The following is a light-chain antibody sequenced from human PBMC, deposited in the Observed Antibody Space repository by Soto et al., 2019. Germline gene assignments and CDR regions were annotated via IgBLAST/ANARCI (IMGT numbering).Light chain of an antibody. CDR1: LNVNSY. V-gene: IGKV3-20*01. CDR3: QQYGSSYPWT. J-gene: IGKJ1*01. Sequence: VLTQSPATLSLSPGERATLSCRASLNVNSYLAWYQEEPGQAPRPLIYDASNRAAGIPARFSGSGSGTDFTLTIRRLEPEDFAVYYCQQYGSSYPWTFGQGTKVDI. CDR2: DAS.